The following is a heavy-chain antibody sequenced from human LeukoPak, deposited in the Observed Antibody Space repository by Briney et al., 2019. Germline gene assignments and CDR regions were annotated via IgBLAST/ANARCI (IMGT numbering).Heavy chain of an antibody. CDR3: AREDRGKAAAGSGGNGFDP. D-gene: IGHD6-13*01. V-gene: IGHV1-2*04. CDR2: INPNSGGT. Sequence: ASVKVSCKASGYTFTGYYMHWVRQAPGQGLEWMGWINPNSGGTNYAQKFQGWVTMTRDTSISTAYMELSRLRSDDTAVYYCAREDRGKAAAGSGGNGFDPGGQGTLVTVSS. J-gene: IGHJ5*02. CDR1: GYTFTGYY.